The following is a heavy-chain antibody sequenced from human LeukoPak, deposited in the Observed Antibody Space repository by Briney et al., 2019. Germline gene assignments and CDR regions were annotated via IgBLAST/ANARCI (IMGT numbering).Heavy chain of an antibody. J-gene: IGHJ5*02. Sequence: NPSETLSLTRTVSGGSISSGDYYWSWIGQPPGKGLEWIGYIYYSGSTYYNPSLKSRVSISVDTSKNQFSLKLRSVTAADTAVYYCVREDLTAWFDPWGQGTLVTVSS. CDR1: GGSISSGDYY. CDR2: IYYSGST. V-gene: IGHV4-30-4*01. CDR3: VREDLTAWFDP.